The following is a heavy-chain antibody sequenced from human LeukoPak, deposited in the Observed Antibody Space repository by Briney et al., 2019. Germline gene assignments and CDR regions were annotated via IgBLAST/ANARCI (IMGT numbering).Heavy chain of an antibody. CDR3: ARSSVLYSPDY. V-gene: IGHV3-21*01. J-gene: IGHJ4*02. CDR1: GFTFSSYS. D-gene: IGHD2-8*01. Sequence: GGSLRLSCAASGFTFSSYSMNWVRQAPGKGLEWVSSISSSSSYIYYADSVKGRFTISRDNAKNSLYLQMNSLRAEDTAVCYCARSSVLYSPDYWGQGTLVTVSS. CDR2: ISSSSSYI.